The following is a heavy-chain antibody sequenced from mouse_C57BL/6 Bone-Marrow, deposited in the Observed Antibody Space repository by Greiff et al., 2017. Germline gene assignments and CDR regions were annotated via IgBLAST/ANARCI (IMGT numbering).Heavy chain of an antibody. D-gene: IGHD1-1*01. V-gene: IGHV5-12*01. Sequence: EVQLVESGGGLVQPGGSLKLSCAASGFTFSDYYMYWVRQTPEKRLEWVAYISNGGGSTYYPDTVKGRFTISRDNAKNTLYLQMSRLKSEDTAMYYCARHEDYGSSWGYYAMDYWGQGTSGTVSS. J-gene: IGHJ4*01. CDR2: ISNGGGST. CDR1: GFTFSDYY. CDR3: ARHEDYGSSWGYYAMDY.